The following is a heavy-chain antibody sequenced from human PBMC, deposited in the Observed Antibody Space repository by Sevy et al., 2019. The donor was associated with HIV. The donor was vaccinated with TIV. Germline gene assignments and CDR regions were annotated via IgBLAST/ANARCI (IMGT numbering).Heavy chain of an antibody. CDR2: IWYDGSKK. CDR1: GFIFSRYG. V-gene: IGHV3-33*01. Sequence: GGSLRLSCKASGFIFSRYGVHWVRQAPGKGLEWVATIWYDGSKKYYADSVKGRLTISRDNSKNTLYMQMNSLRAEDTAVYFCAREGVPAAIGLDYWGQGTLVTVSS. D-gene: IGHD2-2*01. J-gene: IGHJ4*02. CDR3: AREGVPAAIGLDY.